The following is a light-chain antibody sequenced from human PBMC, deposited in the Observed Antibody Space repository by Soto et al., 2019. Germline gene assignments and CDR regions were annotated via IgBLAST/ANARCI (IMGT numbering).Light chain of an antibody. Sequence: QSALIQPASVSGSPGQSITISCTGTSRDVGGSNCVSWYQHHPHRAPKLLIYEVSNRPSGVSNRFSGSKSGNTASLTISGLQAEDEADYYCSSYTSSSTLVFGGGTKLTVL. V-gene: IGLV2-14*01. CDR1: SRDVGGSNC. J-gene: IGLJ2*01. CDR3: SSYTSSSTLV. CDR2: EVS.